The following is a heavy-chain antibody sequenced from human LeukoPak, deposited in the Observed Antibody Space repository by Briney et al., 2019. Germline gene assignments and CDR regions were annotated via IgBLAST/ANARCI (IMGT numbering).Heavy chain of an antibody. D-gene: IGHD3-10*01. CDR3: ARYVTMVRGVNDAFDI. J-gene: IGHJ3*02. CDR2: IYYSGST. CDR1: GGSISSYY. V-gene: IGHV4-59*01. Sequence: SGPTLVEPSETLSLTCTVSGGSISSYYWSWIRQPPGKGLEWIGYIYYSGSTNYNPSLKSRVTISVDTSKNQFSLKLSSVTAADTAVYYCARYVTMVRGVNDAFDIWGQGTMVTVSS.